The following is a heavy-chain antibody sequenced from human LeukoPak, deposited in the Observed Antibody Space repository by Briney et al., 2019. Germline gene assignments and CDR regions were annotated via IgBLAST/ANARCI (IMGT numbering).Heavy chain of an antibody. CDR2: ISSSSSTI. Sequence: QPGGSLRLSCAASGFTFSSYSMNWVRQAPGKGLEWVSYISSSSSTIYYADSVKGRFTISRDNAKNSLYLQMNSLRAEDTAVYYCARSQLGASYYYYYMDVWGKGTTVTVSS. V-gene: IGHV3-48*01. CDR1: GFTFSSYS. J-gene: IGHJ6*03. CDR3: ARSQLGASYYYYYMDV. D-gene: IGHD6-6*01.